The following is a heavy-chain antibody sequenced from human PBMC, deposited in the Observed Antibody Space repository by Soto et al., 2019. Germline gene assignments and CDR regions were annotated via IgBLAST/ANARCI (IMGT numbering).Heavy chain of an antibody. V-gene: IGHV1-69*01. CDR3: ARVGGDDSSGYYPSYYYGMDV. D-gene: IGHD3-22*01. Sequence: QVQLVQSGAEVKKPGSSVKVSCKASGGTFSSYAISWVRQAPGQGLEWMGGIIPIFGTANYAQKFQGRVTITADESTSTAYMELSSLRSEDTAVHYCARVGGDDSSGYYPSYYYGMDVWGQGTTVTVSS. CDR2: IIPIFGTA. CDR1: GGTFSSYA. J-gene: IGHJ6*02.